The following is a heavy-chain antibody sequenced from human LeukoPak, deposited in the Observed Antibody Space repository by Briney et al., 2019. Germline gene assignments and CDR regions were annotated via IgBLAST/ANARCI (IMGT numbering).Heavy chain of an antibody. D-gene: IGHD3-10*01. J-gene: IGHJ6*03. CDR3: AKVTMVRGVENYYMDV. CDR2: IIPIFGTA. CDR1: GGTFSSYA. V-gene: IGHV1-69*05. Sequence: SVKVSCKASGGTFSSYAISWVRQAPGQGLEWMGGIIPIFGTANYAQKFQGRVTITTDESTSTAYMELSSLRSEDTAAYYCAKVTMVRGVENYYMDVWGKGTTVTVSS.